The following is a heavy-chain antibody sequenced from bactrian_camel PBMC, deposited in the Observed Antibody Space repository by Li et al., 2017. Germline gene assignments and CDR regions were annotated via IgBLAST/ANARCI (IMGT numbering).Heavy chain of an antibody. CDR3: AVDRASGGSYYAEYY. D-gene: IGHD2*01. V-gene: IGHV3S6*01. J-gene: IGHJ4*01. CDR1: GFTFANYG. CDR2: IDTSGSYT. Sequence: HVQLVESGGGLVQPGGSLKLSCAASGFTFANYGMTWVRQAPGKGLEWVSGIDTSGSYTYYADSVKGRFTVSRDNAKNTLYLQMNSLNTDDTAVYYCAVDRASGGSYYAEYYWGQGTQVTVS.